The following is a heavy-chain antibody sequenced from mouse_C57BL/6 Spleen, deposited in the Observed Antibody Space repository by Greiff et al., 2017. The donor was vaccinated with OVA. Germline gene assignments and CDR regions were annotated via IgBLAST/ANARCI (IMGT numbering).Heavy chain of an antibody. CDR2: ISYDGSN. V-gene: IGHV3-6*01. D-gene: IGHD1-1*01. Sequence: EVQVVESGPGLVKPSQSLSLTCSVTGYSITSGYYWNWIRQFPGNKLEWMGYISYDGSNNYNPSLKNRISITRDTSKNQFFLKLNSVTTEDTATYYCARDPVYYGSSSGYYFDYWGQGTTLTVSS. CDR3: ARDPVYYGSSSGYYFDY. J-gene: IGHJ2*01. CDR1: GYSITSGYY.